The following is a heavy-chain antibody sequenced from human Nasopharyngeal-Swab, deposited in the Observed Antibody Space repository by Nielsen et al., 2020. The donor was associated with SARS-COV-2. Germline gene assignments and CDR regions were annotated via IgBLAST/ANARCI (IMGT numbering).Heavy chain of an antibody. CDR1: GFTFSSYA. Sequence: GESLKISCAASGFTFSSYAMNWVRQAPGKGLEWVSVIGAAGNTIYADSVKGRFTISRDNSKNTAYLQMNSLRAEDTAVYYCAKYLGSGSYQAFCDYWGHGTLVTVSS. CDR2: IGAAGNT. J-gene: IGHJ4*01. V-gene: IGHV3-23*01. CDR3: AKYLGSGSYQAFCDY. D-gene: IGHD1-26*01.